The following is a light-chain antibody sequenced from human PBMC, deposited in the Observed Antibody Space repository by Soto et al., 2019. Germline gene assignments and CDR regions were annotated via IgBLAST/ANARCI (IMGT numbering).Light chain of an antibody. CDR2: EAS. CDR1: QDITKY. CDR3: QQNDNLPIT. V-gene: IGKV1-33*01. J-gene: IGKJ5*01. Sequence: DIQMTQSPSSLSASVGDRVTITCQACQDITKYLNWYQQKPGKAPKLLIYEASKLETGVPSRFSGSGSGTDFILTISSLQPEDIATYYCQQNDNLPITFGPGTRLEI.